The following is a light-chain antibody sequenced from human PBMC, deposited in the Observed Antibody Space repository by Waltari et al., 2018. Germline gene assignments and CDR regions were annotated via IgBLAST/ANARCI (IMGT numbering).Light chain of an antibody. CDR2: ACS. CDR1: RADVGHFDS. J-gene: IGLJ3*02. Sequence: QSALTQPASVSGSPGQSINISCTGTRADVGHFDSVSWYQQYPGKAPKLMIYACSNRPSGVSDRFSGSKSGSTASLTISGLQAEDEADYYCALYTSRGVFGGGTKLTVL. V-gene: IGLV2-14*01. CDR3: ALYTSRGV.